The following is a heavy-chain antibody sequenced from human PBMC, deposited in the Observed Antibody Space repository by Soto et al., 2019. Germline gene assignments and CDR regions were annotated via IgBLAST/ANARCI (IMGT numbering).Heavy chain of an antibody. D-gene: IGHD3-22*01. J-gene: IGHJ4*02. V-gene: IGHV3-30-3*01. CDR3: ARAQGDYYDSSGYFWPYFDY. Sequence: QVQLVESGGGVVQPGRSLRLSCAASGFTFSSYAMHWVRQAPGKGLEWVAVISYDGSNKYYADSVKGRFTISRDNSKNTLYLQMNSLRAEDTAVYYCARAQGDYYDSSGYFWPYFDYWGQGTLVTVSS. CDR2: ISYDGSNK. CDR1: GFTFSSYA.